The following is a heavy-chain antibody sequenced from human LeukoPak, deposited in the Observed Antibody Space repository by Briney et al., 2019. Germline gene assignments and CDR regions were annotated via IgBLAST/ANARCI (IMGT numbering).Heavy chain of an antibody. Sequence: SETLPLTCTVSGGSISSYYWSWIRQPPGKGLEWIGYIYTSGSTNYNPSLKSRVTMSVDTSKNQFSLKLSSVTAADTAVYFCARGTVPNAFDIWGQGTMVTVS. CDR1: GGSISSYY. V-gene: IGHV4-4*08. CDR2: IYTSGST. J-gene: IGHJ3*02. D-gene: IGHD1/OR15-1a*01. CDR3: ARGTVPNAFDI.